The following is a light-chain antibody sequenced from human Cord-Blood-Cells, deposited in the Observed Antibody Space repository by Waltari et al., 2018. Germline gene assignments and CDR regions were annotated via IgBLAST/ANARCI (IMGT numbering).Light chain of an antibody. J-gene: IGLJ3*02. CDR2: RNN. CDR1: SSNIGSNY. Sequence: QSVLTQPPSASGTPGQRVTISCSGSSSNIGSNYVYWYQQLPATAPKLPIYRNNQRPSGVPARFSGSKSGSAAALDLSGLRSGDEADYYCAAWDDSLSGREVFGGGTKRTVL. V-gene: IGLV1-47*01. CDR3: AAWDDSLSGREV.